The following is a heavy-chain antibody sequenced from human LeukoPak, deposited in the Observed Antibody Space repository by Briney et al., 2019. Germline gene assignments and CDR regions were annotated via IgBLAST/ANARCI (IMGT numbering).Heavy chain of an antibody. Sequence: ASVKVSCKVSGYTLTELSMHWVRQAPGKGLEWMGGFDPEDGETIYAQKFQGRVTMTEDTSTDTAYMELSSLRSEDTAVYYCARVEGGSYGHYYYYYYMDVWGKGTTVTVSS. CDR2: FDPEDGET. J-gene: IGHJ6*03. V-gene: IGHV1-24*01. CDR1: GYTLTELS. CDR3: ARVEGGSYGHYYYYYYMDV. D-gene: IGHD5-18*01.